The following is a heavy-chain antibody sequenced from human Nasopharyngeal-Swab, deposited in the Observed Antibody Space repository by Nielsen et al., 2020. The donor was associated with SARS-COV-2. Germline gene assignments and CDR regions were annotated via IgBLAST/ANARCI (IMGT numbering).Heavy chain of an antibody. CDR3: ARDLITAAGRDWFDP. J-gene: IGHJ5*02. D-gene: IGHD6-13*01. Sequence: SETLSLTCTVSGGSISSSSYYWGWIRQPPGKGLEWIGSIYYSGSTNYNPSLKSRVTISVGTSKNQFSLKLSSVTAADTAVYYCARDLITAAGRDWFDPWGQGTLVTVSS. V-gene: IGHV4-39*07. CDR1: GGSISSSSYY. CDR2: IYYSGST.